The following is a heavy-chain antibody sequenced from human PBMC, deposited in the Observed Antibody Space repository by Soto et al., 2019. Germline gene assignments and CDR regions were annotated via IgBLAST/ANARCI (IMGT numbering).Heavy chain of an antibody. Sequence: EVQLVESGGGLVQPGRSLRLSCAASGFTSDHYAMHWVRQVPGKGLEWVSGISWNSETVEYADSVKGRFTISRDNAKNSLYLQMNSLGAEDTALYYCAKTPGYCSVGSCSNLGYFDSWGQGTLVTVSS. V-gene: IGHV3-9*02. CDR2: ISWNSETV. D-gene: IGHD2-15*01. CDR3: AKTPGYCSVGSCSNLGYFDS. J-gene: IGHJ4*02. CDR1: GFTSDHYA.